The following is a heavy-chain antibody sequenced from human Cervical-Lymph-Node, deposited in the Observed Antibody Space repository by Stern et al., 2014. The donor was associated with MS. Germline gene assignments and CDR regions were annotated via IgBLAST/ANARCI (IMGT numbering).Heavy chain of an antibody. CDR3: ARGGVGAIT. CDR2: ISSNGSIT. Sequence: EVQLVESGGGLVQPGGSLRLSCAASGFSFSTNAMHWVRQAPGKGLEFVSAISSNGSITYYANSVKVRFTISRDNSKNTLYLQMGSLRTEDMAVYYCARGGVGAITWGQGTLVTVS. D-gene: IGHD1-26*01. V-gene: IGHV3-64*01. CDR1: GFSFSTNA. J-gene: IGHJ4*02.